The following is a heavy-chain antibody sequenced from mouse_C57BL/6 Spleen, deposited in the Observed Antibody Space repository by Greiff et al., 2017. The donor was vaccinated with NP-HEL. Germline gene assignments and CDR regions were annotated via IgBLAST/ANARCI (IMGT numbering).Heavy chain of an antibody. D-gene: IGHD2-10*01. V-gene: IGHV1-82*01. CDR2: IYPGDGDT. J-gene: IGHJ1*03. CDR3: ARHGLLEYFDV. CDR1: GYAFSSSW. Sequence: QVQLQQSGPELVKPGASVKISCKASGYAFSSSWMNWVKQRPGKGLEWIGRIYPGDGDTNYNGKFKGKATLTADKSSSTAYMQLSSLTSEDSAVYCCARHGLLEYFDVWGTGTTVTVSS.